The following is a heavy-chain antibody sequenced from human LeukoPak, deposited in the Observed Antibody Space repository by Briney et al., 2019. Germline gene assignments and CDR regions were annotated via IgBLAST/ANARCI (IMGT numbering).Heavy chain of an antibody. CDR2: ISYDGSNK. V-gene: IGHV3-30-3*01. Sequence: GGSLRLSCAASGFTFSSYAMHWVRQAPGKGLEWVAVISYDGSNKYYADSVKGRFTISRDNSKNTLYLQMNSLRAEDTAVYYCARADGCSGYSLITYFAYWGQGTLVTVSS. CDR3: ARADGCSGYSLITYFAY. D-gene: IGHD3-22*01. J-gene: IGHJ4*02. CDR1: GFTFSSYA.